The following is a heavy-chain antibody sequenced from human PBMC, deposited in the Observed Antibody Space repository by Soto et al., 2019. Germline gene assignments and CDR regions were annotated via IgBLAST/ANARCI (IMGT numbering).Heavy chain of an antibody. CDR1: GFTFSSYA. J-gene: IGHJ4*02. D-gene: IGHD3-3*01. CDR3: AKDTTEAYYDFWSAHYRFLDY. V-gene: IGHV3-23*01. Sequence: GGSLRLSCAASGFTFSSYAMGWVRQAPGKGLEWVSAISGSGGSTHYADSVKGRFTISRDNSKNTLYLQMNSLRAEDTAVYYCAKDTTEAYYDFWSAHYRFLDYWGQGTLVTVSS. CDR2: ISGSGGST.